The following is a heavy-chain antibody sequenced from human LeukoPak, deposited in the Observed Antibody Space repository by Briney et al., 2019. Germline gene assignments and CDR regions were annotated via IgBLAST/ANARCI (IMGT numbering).Heavy chain of an antibody. V-gene: IGHV1-2*02. J-gene: IGHJ4*02. CDR3: ARALPPASLWFGECIDY. CDR1: GYTFTGYY. D-gene: IGHD3-10*01. Sequence: GASVKVSCKASGYTFTGYYMHWVRQAPGQGLEWMGWINPNSGGTNYAQKFQGRVTMTRDTSISTAYMELSRLRSDDTAVYYCARALPPASLWFGECIDYWGQGTLVTVSS. CDR2: INPNSGGT.